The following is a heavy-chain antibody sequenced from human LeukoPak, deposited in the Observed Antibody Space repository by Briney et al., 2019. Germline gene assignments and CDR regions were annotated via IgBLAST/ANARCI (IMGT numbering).Heavy chain of an antibody. CDR3: ARDQDTMVRGVGDY. Sequence: GASVKVSCKASGYTFTSYGISWVRQAPGQGLEWMGWISAYNGNTNYAQTLQGRVTMTTDTSTSTAYMELRSLRSDDTAVYYCARDQDTMVRGVGDYWGQGTLVTVSS. J-gene: IGHJ4*02. V-gene: IGHV1-18*01. CDR2: ISAYNGNT. CDR1: GYTFTSYG. D-gene: IGHD3-10*01.